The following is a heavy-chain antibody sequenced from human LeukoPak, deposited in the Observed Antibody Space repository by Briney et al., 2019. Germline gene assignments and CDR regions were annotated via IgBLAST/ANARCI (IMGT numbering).Heavy chain of an antibody. D-gene: IGHD3-9*01. J-gene: IGHJ6*02. Sequence: GGSLRLSCAASGFTFSSYSMNWVRQAPGKGLEWASSISSSSSYIYYADSVKGRFTISRDNAKNSLYLQMNSLRAEDTAVYYCARDLIHPSVVDYDILTGYYIHYGMDVWGQGTTVTVSS. CDR3: ARDLIHPSVVDYDILTGYYIHYGMDV. CDR1: GFTFSSYS. CDR2: ISSSSSYI. V-gene: IGHV3-21*01.